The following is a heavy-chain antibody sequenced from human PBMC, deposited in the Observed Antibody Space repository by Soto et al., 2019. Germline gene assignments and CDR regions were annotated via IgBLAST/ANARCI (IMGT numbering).Heavy chain of an antibody. Sequence: GASVKVSCKASGYTFTSYGISWVRQAPGQGLEWMGRIIPILGIANYAQKFQGRVTITADKSTSTAYMELSSLRSEDTAVYYCARTGDRYTLLPFDYWGQGTLVTVSS. J-gene: IGHJ4*02. D-gene: IGHD2-21*01. CDR1: GYTFTSYG. CDR3: ARTGDRYTLLPFDY. V-gene: IGHV1-69*04. CDR2: IIPILGIA.